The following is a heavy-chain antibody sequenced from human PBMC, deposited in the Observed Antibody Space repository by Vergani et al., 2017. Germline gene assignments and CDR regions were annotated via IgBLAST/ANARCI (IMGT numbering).Heavy chain of an antibody. CDR3: AQGCGSTSCYKRGEDWFDP. D-gene: IGHD2-2*02. V-gene: IGHV1-46*01. CDR1: GYTFTSYY. Sequence: QVQLVQSGAEVKKPGASVKVSCQASGYTFTSYYIHWVRQAPGQGLEWMGIINPSGGSTNYAQKFQGRVTMTRDTSTSTVFMELSSLRSEDTAVYYCAQGCGSTSCYKRGEDWFDPWGQGTLVTVSS. CDR2: INPSGGST. J-gene: IGHJ5*02.